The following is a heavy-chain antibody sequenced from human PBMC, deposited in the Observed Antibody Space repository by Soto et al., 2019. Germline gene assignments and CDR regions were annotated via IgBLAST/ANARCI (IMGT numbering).Heavy chain of an antibody. CDR2: TRNKANSYTT. V-gene: IGHV3-72*01. D-gene: IGHD3-22*01. CDR3: ASPPRNYYDSSGYYYY. Sequence: GGSLRLSCAASGFTFSDHYMDWVRQAPGKGLEWVGRTRNKANSYTTEYAASVKGRFTISRDDSKNSLYLQMNSLKTEVTAVYYCASPPRNYYDSSGYYYYWGQGTLVTVSS. CDR1: GFTFSDHY. J-gene: IGHJ4*02.